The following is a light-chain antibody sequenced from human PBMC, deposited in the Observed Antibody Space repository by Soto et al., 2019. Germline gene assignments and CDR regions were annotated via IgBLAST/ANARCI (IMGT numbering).Light chain of an antibody. J-gene: IGLJ1*01. CDR1: SSDVGGYNY. CDR3: CSYAGSYTHV. Sequence: QSALTQPRSVSGSPGQSVTISCTGTSSDVGGYNYVSWYQQHPGKAPKLMIYDVSKRPSGVPDRFSGAKSGNTASLTISGRQAEDEADYYCCSYAGSYTHVFGTGTKLTVL. V-gene: IGLV2-11*01. CDR2: DVS.